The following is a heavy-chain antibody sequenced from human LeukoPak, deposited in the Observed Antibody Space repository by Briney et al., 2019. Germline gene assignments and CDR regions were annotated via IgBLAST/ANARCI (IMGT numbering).Heavy chain of an antibody. CDR1: GYTFSNYG. Sequence: ASVKVSCKASGYTFSNYGITWVRQAPGQGLEWMGTISGHNGDVNYAPKFQGRVTMTTDTSTTTAYMELRSLRFDDTAVYYCARYNSLLRGVTTSDYWGQGALVTVSS. CDR3: ARYNSLLRGVTTSDY. D-gene: IGHD3-10*01. CDR2: ISGHNGDV. J-gene: IGHJ4*02. V-gene: IGHV1-18*01.